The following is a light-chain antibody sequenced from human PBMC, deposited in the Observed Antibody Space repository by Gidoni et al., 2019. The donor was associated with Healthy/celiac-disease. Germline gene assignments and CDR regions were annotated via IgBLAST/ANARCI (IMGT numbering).Light chain of an antibody. CDR2: GAS. CDR1: QSVSSN. J-gene: IGKJ1*01. V-gene: IGKV3-15*01. Sequence: EIVMTQSPATLSVSPGERATPFCRASQSVSSNLAWYQQKPGQAPRLLIYGASTRATGIPARFSGSGSGTEFTLTISSLQSEDFALYYCQQYNNWPPWTFGQGTKVEIK. CDR3: QQYNNWPPWT.